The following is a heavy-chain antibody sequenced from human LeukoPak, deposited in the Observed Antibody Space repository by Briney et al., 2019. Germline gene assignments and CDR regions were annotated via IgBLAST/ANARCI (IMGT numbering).Heavy chain of an antibody. CDR1: GGSISSYY. CDR3: ASLRRSSGWFDY. V-gene: IGHV4-59*01. D-gene: IGHD6-19*01. J-gene: IGHJ4*02. CDR2: IYYTGST. Sequence: SQTLSLTCTVSGGSISSYYWSWIRQPPGKGLEWIGYIYYTGSTNYNPSLKSRVTISVDTSENQFSLKLSSVTAADTAVYYCASLRRSSGWFDYWGRGTLVTVSS.